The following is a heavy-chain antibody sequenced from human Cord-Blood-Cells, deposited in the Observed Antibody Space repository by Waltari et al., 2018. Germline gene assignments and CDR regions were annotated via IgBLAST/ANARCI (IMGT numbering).Heavy chain of an antibody. D-gene: IGHD5-12*01. CDR3: AIYAGLRSPFDY. CDR2: IIPIFRTA. J-gene: IGHJ4*02. Sequence: QVPLVQCGAVVMKPGSGVKVSCWASGGTFISDAVSWLRHVPGQGLEWMGGIIPIFRTANHAQKSQGRVTSTADESTSTAYMELSSLRSEDTAVYYCAIYAGLRSPFDYWGQGTLVTVSS. V-gene: IGHV1-69*01. CDR1: GGTFISDA.